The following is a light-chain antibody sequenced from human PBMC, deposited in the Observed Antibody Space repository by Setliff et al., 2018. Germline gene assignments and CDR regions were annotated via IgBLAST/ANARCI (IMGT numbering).Light chain of an antibody. CDR1: TSNIGAGYD. J-gene: IGLJ3*02. CDR3: QSYDDILSGHVV. CDR2: DTV. V-gene: IGLV1-40*01. Sequence: QSVLTQPPSVPGAPGQRVTISCTGDTSNIGAGYDVHWYQQLPGTAPKLLIFDTVNRPSGVPDRFSGSKSGTSASLAITGLQAEDEADYYCQSYDDILSGHVVFGGGTK.